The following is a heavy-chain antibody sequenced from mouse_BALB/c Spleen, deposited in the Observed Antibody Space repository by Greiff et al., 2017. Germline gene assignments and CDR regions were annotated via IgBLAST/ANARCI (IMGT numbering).Heavy chain of an antibody. CDR2: ISYSGST. V-gene: IGHV3-2*02. Sequence: DVHLVESGPGLVKPSQSLSLTCTVTGYSITSDYAWNWIRQFPGNKLEWMGYISYSGSTSYNPSLKSRISITRDTSKNQFFLQLNSVTTEDTATYYCARENHYYGSYYFDYWGQGTTLTVSS. CDR3: ARENHYYGSYYFDY. D-gene: IGHD1-1*01. J-gene: IGHJ2*01. CDR1: GYSITSDYA.